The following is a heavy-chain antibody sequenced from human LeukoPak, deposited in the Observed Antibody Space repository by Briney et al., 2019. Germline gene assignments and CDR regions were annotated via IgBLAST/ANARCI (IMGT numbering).Heavy chain of an antibody. J-gene: IGHJ6*02. D-gene: IGHD5-18*01. Sequence: SGTLSLTCAVSGGSINSTNWWSWVRQPPGKGLEWIGEIYHTGITNYNPSLKSRVTISVDTSKNQFSLKRSSVTAADTAVYYCARSPRTGLWDLYYYYYGMDVWGQGTTVTVSS. V-gene: IGHV4-4*02. CDR1: GGSINSTNW. CDR3: ARSPRTGLWDLYYYYYGMDV. CDR2: IYHTGIT.